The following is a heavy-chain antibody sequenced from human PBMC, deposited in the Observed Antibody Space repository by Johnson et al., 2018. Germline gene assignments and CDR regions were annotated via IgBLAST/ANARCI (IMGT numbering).Heavy chain of an antibody. CDR2: ISYDGGNK. J-gene: IGHJ6*03. CDR3: ARGGVGFGELTHYYYYMDV. V-gene: IGHV3-30-3*01. D-gene: IGHD3-10*01. Sequence: QVQLVQSGGGVVQPRMSLRLFCAASEFTFSSYPMHWVRQAPGKGLEGVAVISYDGGNKYYADSVKGRFTIPRDNSQNTLYLQMNSRQAEDPAVYYFARGGVGFGELTHYYYYMDVWGKGTTVTVSS. CDR1: EFTFSSYP.